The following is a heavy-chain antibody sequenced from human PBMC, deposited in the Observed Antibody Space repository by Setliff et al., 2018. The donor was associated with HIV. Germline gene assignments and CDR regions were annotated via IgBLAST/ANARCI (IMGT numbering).Heavy chain of an antibody. Sequence: SETLSLTCAVYGGSLSGHYWTWIRQPPGEGLEWIGEIDDSGSIIYNPSLQSRVTMSVDTSKNQFSLKVRSLTAADTGLYYCARVKSIKTTLVRLWPRFDLWGQGTQVTVSS. J-gene: IGHJ5*02. D-gene: IGHD3-10*01. CDR2: IDDSGSI. V-gene: IGHV4-34*01. CDR1: GGSLSGHY. CDR3: ARVKSIKTTLVRLWPRFDL.